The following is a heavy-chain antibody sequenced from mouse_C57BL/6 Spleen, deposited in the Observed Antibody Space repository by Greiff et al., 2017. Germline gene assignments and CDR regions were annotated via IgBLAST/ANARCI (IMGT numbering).Heavy chain of an antibody. D-gene: IGHD2-12*01. Sequence: QVQLQQPGAELVKPGASVKLSCKASGYTFTSYWMQWVKQRPGQGLEWIGEIDPSDSYTNYNQKFKGKATLTVDTSSSTAYMQLSSLTSEDSAVYYCARLALYRYYFDYWGQGTTLTVAS. V-gene: IGHV1-50*01. CDR1: GYTFTSYW. CDR3: ARLALYRYYFDY. CDR2: IDPSDSYT. J-gene: IGHJ2*01.